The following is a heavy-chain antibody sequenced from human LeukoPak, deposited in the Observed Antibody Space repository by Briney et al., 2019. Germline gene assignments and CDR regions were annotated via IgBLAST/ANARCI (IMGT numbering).Heavy chain of an antibody. J-gene: IGHJ4*02. V-gene: IGHV4-59*02. CDR2: IHHSGDT. D-gene: IGHD2-8*01. Sequence: SETLSLTCTVSGVSVISSYWSWVRQPPRKGLEYIGFIHHSGDTKYNPSLKSRVTMSVDTSKSQFSLRLSSVTAADSAVYYCARHNGVSYLDYWAQGTLVTVSS. CDR3: ARHNGVSYLDY. CDR1: GVSVISSY.